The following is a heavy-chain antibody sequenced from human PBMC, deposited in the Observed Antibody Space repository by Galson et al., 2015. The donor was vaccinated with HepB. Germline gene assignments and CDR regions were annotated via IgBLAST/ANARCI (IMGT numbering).Heavy chain of an antibody. J-gene: IGHJ3*01. CDR1: GFISSNYG. V-gene: IGHV3-30*18. CDR2: ISYDGSNK. D-gene: IGHD2-2*01. Sequence: SLRLSCAASGFISSNYGMHWVRQAPGKGLEWAAVISYDGSNKYYVDSVTGRFTISRDNSKNTLYLQMNSLRAEDTAVYYCAKGRSSSWNDAFDVWGQGTMVTVSS. CDR3: AKGRSSSWNDAFDV.